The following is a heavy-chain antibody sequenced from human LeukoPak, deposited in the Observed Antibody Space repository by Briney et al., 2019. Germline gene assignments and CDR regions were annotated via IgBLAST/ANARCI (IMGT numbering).Heavy chain of an antibody. CDR3: ARDDGDYNFDY. CDR2: IYSGGST. CDR1: GFTVSSNY. Sequence: GSLRLSCAASGFTVSSNYMSWVRQAPGKGLVWVSVIYSGGSTYYADSVKGRFTISRDNSKNTLYLQMNSLRAEDTAVYYCARDDGDYNFDYWGQGTLVTVSS. J-gene: IGHJ4*02. V-gene: IGHV3-66*01. D-gene: IGHD4-17*01.